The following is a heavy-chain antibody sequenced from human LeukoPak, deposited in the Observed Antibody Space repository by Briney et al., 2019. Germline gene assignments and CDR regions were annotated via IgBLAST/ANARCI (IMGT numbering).Heavy chain of an antibody. D-gene: IGHD3-3*01. CDR2: IRQDGSEG. Sequence: GESLKISCKGSGYSFTNYWIGWVRQAPGKGLEWVANIRQDGSEGFYVDSVKGRFTISRDNARNSQYLQMNTLRAEDTAVYYCASFWSGYFDYWGQGTLVTVSS. CDR3: ASFWSGYFDY. J-gene: IGHJ4*02. CDR1: GYSFTNYW. V-gene: IGHV3-7*01.